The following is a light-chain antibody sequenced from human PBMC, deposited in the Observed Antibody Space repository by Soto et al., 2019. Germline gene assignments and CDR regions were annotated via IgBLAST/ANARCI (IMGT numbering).Light chain of an antibody. CDR2: AAS. V-gene: IGKV1-12*01. Sequence: DIKMTQSPSSVSASVGDRVTITCRASQTINTKLAWYQQKPGKAPNLLIYAASSLQSGVPSRFSGSGSGTEFTLTTRSMQTEDFATYYCQQASSFPPTFGGGTKVESK. J-gene: IGKJ4*01. CDR3: QQASSFPPT. CDR1: QTINTK.